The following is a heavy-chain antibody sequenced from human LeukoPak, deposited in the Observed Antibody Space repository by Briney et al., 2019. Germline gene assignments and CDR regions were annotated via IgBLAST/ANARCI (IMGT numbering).Heavy chain of an antibody. D-gene: IGHD6-13*01. J-gene: IGHJ5*02. Sequence: PSETLSLTCVVSDDSISSGGYSWSWIRQTPGKGLEWIAYIHDSGSTYNNPSLKSRLSISIDTSKNQFSLKLNSVTAADTAVYYCASVVAAAGNNWFDPWGQGTLVTVSS. V-gene: IGHV4-30-4*07. CDR2: IHDSGST. CDR3: ASVVAAAGNNWFDP. CDR1: DDSISSGGYS.